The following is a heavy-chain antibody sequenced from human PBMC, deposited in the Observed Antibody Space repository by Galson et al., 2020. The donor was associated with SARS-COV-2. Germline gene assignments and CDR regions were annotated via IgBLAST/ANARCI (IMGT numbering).Heavy chain of an antibody. CDR2: IYSSGNT. CDR3: ASHRPTAVAEYSFDF. CDR1: GGSITRSSFF. Sequence: SETLSLTCTVSGGSITRSSFFWDCIRQPPGKGLEWIGNIYSSGNTYYNPSLKSRVTVSVDTSKNQLSLKLTSVTAADTAVYYCASHRPTAVAEYSFDFWGQGTLVTVSS. D-gene: IGHD6-19*01. J-gene: IGHJ4*02. V-gene: IGHV4-39*01.